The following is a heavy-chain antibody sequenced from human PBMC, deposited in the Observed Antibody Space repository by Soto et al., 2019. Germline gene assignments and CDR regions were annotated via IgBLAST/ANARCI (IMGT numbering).Heavy chain of an antibody. CDR2: IFPNSGGST. CDR3: AKDEGGIFDS. V-gene: IGHV1-2*02. CDR1: GYTFAAYY. Sequence: QVQLVQSGAEVKGPGASVKVSCKTSGYTFAAYYIHWVRQAPGQGLEWMGFIFPNSGGSTTSAQQVEGRVTMTRDSSISTAYLELRGLTPDDTAVYYCAKDEGGIFDSWGQGTLVTVSS. J-gene: IGHJ4*01. D-gene: IGHD3-16*01.